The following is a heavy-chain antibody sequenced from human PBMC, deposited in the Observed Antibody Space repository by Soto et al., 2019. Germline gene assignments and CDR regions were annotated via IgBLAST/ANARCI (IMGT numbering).Heavy chain of an antibody. CDR2: INSDGSSA. J-gene: IGHJ4*02. V-gene: IGHV3-74*01. CDR3: ARDLYYDSSGYIDY. D-gene: IGHD3-22*01. Sequence: LRLSFAASGFTFSSYWMHWVRQAPGKGLVWVSRINSDGSSASYADSVKGRFTISRDNAKNTLYLQMNSLRAEDTAVYYCARDLYYDSSGYIDYWGQGTLVTVSS. CDR1: GFTFSSYW.